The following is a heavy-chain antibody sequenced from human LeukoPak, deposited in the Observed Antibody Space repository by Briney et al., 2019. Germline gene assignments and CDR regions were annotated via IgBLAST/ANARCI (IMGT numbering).Heavy chain of an antibody. CDR1: EFSVGSNY. CDR2: ISYDGSNE. J-gene: IGHJ4*02. CDR3: TKDTPLNDFWRHYFDY. D-gene: IGHD3-3*01. V-gene: IGHV3-30*18. Sequence: GGSLRLSCAASEFSVGSNYMTWVRQAPGKGLEWVAVISYDGSNEYYADSVKGRFTISRDNSKNTLFLQMNSLRADDTAVYYCTKDTPLNDFWRHYFDYWGQGTLVTVSS.